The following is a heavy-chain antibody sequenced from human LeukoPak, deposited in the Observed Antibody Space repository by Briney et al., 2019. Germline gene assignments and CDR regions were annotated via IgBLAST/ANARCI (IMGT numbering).Heavy chain of an antibody. D-gene: IGHD3-9*01. CDR2: MNPNSGNT. J-gene: IGHJ3*02. Sequence: ASVXVSXXXXXXXXTSYDINWVRQXTGQGLEWMGWMNPNSGNTGYAQKFQGRVTMTRNTSISTAYMELSSLRSEDTAVYYCARGLSFYDILSWAFDIWGQGTMVTVSS. CDR3: ARGLSFYDILSWAFDI. V-gene: IGHV1-8*01. CDR1: XXXXTSYD.